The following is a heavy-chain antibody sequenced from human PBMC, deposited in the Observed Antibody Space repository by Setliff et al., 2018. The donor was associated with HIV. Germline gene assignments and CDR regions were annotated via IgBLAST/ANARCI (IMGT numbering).Heavy chain of an antibody. Sequence: ASVKVSCKASGYTFIGHYMHWVRQAPGQGLEWMGRINPNNGGTQYAQKFQGRVTMTRDTSISTAYMELISLRNDDTALYYCARIGYQAVRGDAFDLWGQGTMVTVSS. V-gene: IGHV1-2*06. J-gene: IGHJ3*01. CDR1: GYTFIGHY. D-gene: IGHD3-22*01. CDR2: INPNNGGT. CDR3: ARIGYQAVRGDAFDL.